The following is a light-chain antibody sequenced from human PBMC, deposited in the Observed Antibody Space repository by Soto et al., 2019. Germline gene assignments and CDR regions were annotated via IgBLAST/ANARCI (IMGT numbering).Light chain of an antibody. Sequence: QSALTQPASVSGSPGQSITISCTGTSSDVGGYNYVSWYQQHPGKAPKLMIYEVSNRPSGVSNRFSGSKSGNTASLTISGLQAEDEADYHCSSYTSSSTLHWVFGGGTKLTVL. J-gene: IGLJ3*02. CDR2: EVS. CDR1: SSDVGGYNY. V-gene: IGLV2-14*01. CDR3: SSYTSSSTLHWV.